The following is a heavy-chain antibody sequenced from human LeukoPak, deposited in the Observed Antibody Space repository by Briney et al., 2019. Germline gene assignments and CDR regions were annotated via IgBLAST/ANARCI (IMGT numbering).Heavy chain of an antibody. J-gene: IGHJ4*02. CDR2: ISGYTGKT. V-gene: IGHV1-18*01. CDR3: ASGYSSGWYYFDY. Sequence: GASVKVSCKASGYTFTSNGISWVRQAPGQGLEWMGWISGYTGKTNYAQKLQGRVTMTTDTSTSTAYMELRSLRSDDTAVYYCASGYSSGWYYFDYWGQGTLVTVSS. CDR1: GYTFTSNG. D-gene: IGHD6-19*01.